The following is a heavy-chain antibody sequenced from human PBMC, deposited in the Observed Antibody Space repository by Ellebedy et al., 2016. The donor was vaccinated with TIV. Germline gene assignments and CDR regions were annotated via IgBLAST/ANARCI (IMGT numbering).Heavy chain of an antibody. CDR3: AREMRGRQGSGWYPWFDP. CDR2: IYPRDSDT. Sequence: PGGSLRLSCKGSGYSFNTYGIAWMRQTPGKALEWMGIIYPRDSDTKYSPSFQGQVTISVDKSITTAYLQWNSLKASDTAIYYCAREMRGRQGSGWYPWFDPWGQGTLVTVSS. D-gene: IGHD6-19*01. CDR1: GYSFNTYG. V-gene: IGHV5-51*01. J-gene: IGHJ5*02.